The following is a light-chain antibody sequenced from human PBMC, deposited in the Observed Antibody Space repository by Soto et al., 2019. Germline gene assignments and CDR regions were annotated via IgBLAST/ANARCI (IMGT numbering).Light chain of an antibody. CDR2: GAS. V-gene: IGKV3D-15*01. CDR1: QSVSSN. J-gene: IGKJ5*01. CDR3: QQYNNWPPIT. Sequence: EAVMTQSPATLSVSPGERATLSCRASQSVSSNLAWYQQKPGQPPRPLIYGASTRATGIPARFSGSGSGTEFSLTISSLQSEDFAVYYGQQYNNWPPITFGQGTRLEIK.